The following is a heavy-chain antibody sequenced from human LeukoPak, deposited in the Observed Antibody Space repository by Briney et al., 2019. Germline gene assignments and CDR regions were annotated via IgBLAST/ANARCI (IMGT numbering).Heavy chain of an antibody. CDR3: AKDISGYSSGWYGYYYYGMDV. Sequence: SLRLSCAASGFTFDDYAMHWVRQAPGKGLEWVSGISWNSGSIGYADSVKGRFTISRDNAKNSLYLQMNSLRAEDTALYYCAKDISGYSSGWYGYYYYGMDVWGQGTTVTVSS. CDR2: ISWNSGSI. J-gene: IGHJ6*02. D-gene: IGHD6-19*01. CDR1: GFTFDDYA. V-gene: IGHV3-9*01.